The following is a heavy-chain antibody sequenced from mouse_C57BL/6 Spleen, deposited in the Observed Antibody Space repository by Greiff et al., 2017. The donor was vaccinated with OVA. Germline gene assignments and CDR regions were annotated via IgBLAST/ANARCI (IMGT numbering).Heavy chain of an antibody. CDR1: GYTFTSYW. CDR2: IRPNSGST. J-gene: IGHJ3*01. V-gene: IGHV1-64*01. CDR3: ARSPYGYDGAWFAY. D-gene: IGHD2-2*01. Sequence: QVQLQQPGAELVKPGASVKLSCKASGYTFTSYWMHWVKQRPGQGLEWIGMIRPNSGSTNYNEKFKSKATLTVDKSSSTAYMQLSSLTSEDSAVYYCARSPYGYDGAWFAYWGQGTLVTVSA.